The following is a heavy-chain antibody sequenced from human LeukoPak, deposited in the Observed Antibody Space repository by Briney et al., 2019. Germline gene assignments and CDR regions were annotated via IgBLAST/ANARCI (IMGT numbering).Heavy chain of an antibody. CDR2: IYYSGST. V-gene: IGHV4-31*03. CDR1: GGSISSGGYY. Sequence: SQTLSLTCTVSGGSISSGGYYWSWIRQHPGKGLEWIGYIYYSGSTYYNPSLKSRVTISVDTPKNQFSLKLSSVTAADTAVYYCARGSAPEFDPWGQGTLVTVSS. D-gene: IGHD2-15*01. CDR3: ARGSAPEFDP. J-gene: IGHJ5*02.